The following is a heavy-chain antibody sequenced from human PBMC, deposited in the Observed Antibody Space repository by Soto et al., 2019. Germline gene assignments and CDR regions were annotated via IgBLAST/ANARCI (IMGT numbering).Heavy chain of an antibody. CDR3: ARDSYGITMVRGVEGAMDV. D-gene: IGHD3-10*01. CDR1: GGSISSGGYY. V-gene: IGHV4-31*03. J-gene: IGHJ6*02. CDR2: IYYSGST. Sequence: SETLSLTCTVSGGSISSGGYYWSWIRQHPGKDLEWIGYIYYSGSTYYNPSLKSRVTISVDTSKNQFSLKLSSVTAADTAVYYCARDSYGITMVRGVEGAMDVWGQGTTVT.